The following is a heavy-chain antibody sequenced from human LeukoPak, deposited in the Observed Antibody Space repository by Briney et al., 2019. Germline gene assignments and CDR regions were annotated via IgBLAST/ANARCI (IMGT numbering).Heavy chain of an antibody. V-gene: IGHV3-49*03. CDR3: TRDKIIAVAGTLTSWFDP. Sequence: GGSLRLSCTASGFTFGDYAMNWFRQAPGKGLEWVGFIRSKAYGGTTEYAASVKGRFTISRDDSKSIAYLQMNSLKTEDTAVYYCTRDKIIAVAGTLTSWFDPWGQGTLVTVSS. CDR1: GFTFGDYA. CDR2: IRSKAYGGTT. D-gene: IGHD6-19*01. J-gene: IGHJ5*02.